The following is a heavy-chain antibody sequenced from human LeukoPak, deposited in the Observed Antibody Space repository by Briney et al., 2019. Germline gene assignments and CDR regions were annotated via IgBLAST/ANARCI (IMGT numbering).Heavy chain of an antibody. CDR2: INPNSGGT. CDR3: ARDASVVVVPAAISFIDY. CDR1: GYTFTGYY. V-gene: IGHV1-2*02. D-gene: IGHD2-2*01. J-gene: IGHJ4*02. Sequence: GASVKVSCKASGYTFTGYYMHWVRQAPGQGLEWMRWINPNSGGTNYAQNFQGRVTMTRDTSISTAYMELSRLRSDDTAVYYCARDASVVVVPAAISFIDYWGQGTLVTVSS.